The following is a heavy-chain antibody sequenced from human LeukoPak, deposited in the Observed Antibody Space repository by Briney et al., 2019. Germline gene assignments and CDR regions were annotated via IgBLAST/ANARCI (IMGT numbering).Heavy chain of an antibody. CDR2: INPNSGGT. D-gene: IGHD3-22*01. J-gene: IGHJ4*02. CDR3: ARKYYYDSSGYTD. CDR1: GYTFTGYY. Sequence: ASVKVSCKASGYTFTGYYMHWVRQAPGQGLGWMGWINPNSGGTNYAQKFQGRVTMTRDTSISTAYMELSRLRSDDTAVYYCARKYYYDSSGYTDWGQGTLVTVSS. V-gene: IGHV1-2*02.